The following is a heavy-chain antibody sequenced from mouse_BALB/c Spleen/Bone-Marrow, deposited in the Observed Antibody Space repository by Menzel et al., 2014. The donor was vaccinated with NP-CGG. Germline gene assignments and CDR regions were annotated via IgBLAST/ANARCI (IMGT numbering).Heavy chain of an antibody. D-gene: IGHD2-4*01. CDR2: IWGDGST. Sequence: VQLVESGPGLVAPSQSLSITCTVSGFSLTGYGVSWVRQPPGKGLEWLGMIWGDGSTDYNSALKSRLSISKDNSKSQVFLKVNSLQTEDTARNYCARDSFLITRALDYWGQGTSATVSS. V-gene: IGHV2-6-7*01. CDR1: GFSLTGYG. J-gene: IGHJ4*01. CDR3: ARDSFLITRALDY.